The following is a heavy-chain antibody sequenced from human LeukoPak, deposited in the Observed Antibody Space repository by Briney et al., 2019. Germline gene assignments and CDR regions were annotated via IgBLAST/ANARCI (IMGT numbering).Heavy chain of an antibody. CDR1: GGSISSGPFY. J-gene: IGHJ4*02. D-gene: IGHD6-6*01. Sequence: SQTRSLTCTVSGGSISSGPFYWSWIRQPPGKALEWIGYFYHSGTTYFNPSFKSRVTISVDTSKNQFSLKLSSVTAADTAVYYCARGPVTSSSTFHYWGQGTLVTVSS. CDR2: FYHSGTT. CDR3: ARGPVTSSSTFHY. V-gene: IGHV4-30-2*01.